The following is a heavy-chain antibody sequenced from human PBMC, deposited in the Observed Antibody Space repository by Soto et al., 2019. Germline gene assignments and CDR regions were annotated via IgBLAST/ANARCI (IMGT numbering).Heavy chain of an antibody. D-gene: IGHD6-19*01. Sequence: SETLSLTCAVYGGSFSGYYWSWIRQPPGKGLEWIGEINHSGSTNYNSSLKSRVTISVDTSKNQFSLKLSSVTAADTAVYYCARDYDPIAVAENYYYYGMDVWGQGTTVTVSS. CDR3: ARDYDPIAVAENYYYYGMDV. CDR1: GGSFSGYY. J-gene: IGHJ6*02. CDR2: INHSGST. V-gene: IGHV4-34*01.